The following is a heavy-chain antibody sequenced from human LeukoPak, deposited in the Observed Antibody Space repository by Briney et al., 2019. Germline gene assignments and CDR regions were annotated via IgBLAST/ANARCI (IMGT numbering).Heavy chain of an antibody. CDR1: GGSISSGNYY. D-gene: IGHD4-17*01. CDR2: IYSSGNT. CDR3: ARITVTTVLGYYYYMDV. J-gene: IGHJ6*03. Sequence: SQTLSLTCTVSGGSISSGNYYWNWLRHPAGKGLEWTGRIYSSGNTNYNPSLKRRVTISVDTTKNQFSLNLSSVTATDTAVYYCARITVTTVLGYYYYMDVWGKGTTVTISS. V-gene: IGHV4-61*02.